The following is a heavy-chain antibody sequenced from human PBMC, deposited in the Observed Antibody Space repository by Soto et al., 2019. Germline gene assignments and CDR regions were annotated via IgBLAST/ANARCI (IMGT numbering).Heavy chain of an antibody. D-gene: IGHD3-3*01. CDR2: TYYRSKWYN. V-gene: IGHV6-1*01. J-gene: IGHJ5*02. Sequence: SQTLSLTCAISGDSVSSNSAAWNWIRQSPSRGLEWLGRTYYRSKWYNDYAVSVKSRITINPDTSKNQFSLQLNSVTPEDTAVYYCARDVLRFLEWPQPNWFDPWGQGTLVTVSS. CDR3: ARDVLRFLEWPQPNWFDP. CDR1: GDSVSSNSAA.